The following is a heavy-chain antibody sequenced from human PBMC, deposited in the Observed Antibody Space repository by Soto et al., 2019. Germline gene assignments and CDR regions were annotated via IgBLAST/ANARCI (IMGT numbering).Heavy chain of an antibody. V-gene: IGHV1-18*01. Sequence: QVQVVQSGAEVKKPGASVTVYCKTSGYTFSNYGINWVRQAPGQGLEWMGWISGYNGNTNYAQTVQGRVTMTTDTSTGTVYMELRSLKSDDTAIYYCSRFIMVGGWFDPNYYHGMDVWGQGTTVTVSS. CDR1: GYTFSNYG. CDR3: SRFIMVGGWFDPNYYHGMDV. J-gene: IGHJ6*02. CDR2: ISGYNGNT. D-gene: IGHD6-19*01.